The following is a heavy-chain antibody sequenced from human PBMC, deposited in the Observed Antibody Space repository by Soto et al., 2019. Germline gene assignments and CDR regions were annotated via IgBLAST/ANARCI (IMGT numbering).Heavy chain of an antibody. D-gene: IGHD5-12*01. V-gene: IGHV3-21*04. J-gene: IGHJ4*02. CDR2: ISSSSSHI. CDR3: ARDRDGYNSPFALDY. CDR1: GSSFSTYN. Sequence: EVQLVESGGSLVKVGGSLRLSCAASGSSFSTYNMNWVRQAPGKGLEWVSSISSSSSHIDYADSVKGRFTISRDNDKNSLYLQMNTLRAEDTAVYYCARDRDGYNSPFALDYWGQGTLVTVSS.